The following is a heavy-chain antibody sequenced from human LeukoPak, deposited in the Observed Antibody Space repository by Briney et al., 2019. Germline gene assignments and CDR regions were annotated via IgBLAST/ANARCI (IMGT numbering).Heavy chain of an antibody. CDR3: ARQVYSGYDKPDY. V-gene: IGHV4-39*01. D-gene: IGHD5-12*01. CDR1: GGSISSSSYY. J-gene: IGHJ4*02. Sequence: KASETLSLTCTVSGGSISSSSYYWGWLRQPPGKGLEWIGRIYYSGSTYYNPSLNSRVTISVDTSKNQFYLKLSSVTAADTAVYYCARQVYSGYDKPDYWGQGTLVTVSS. CDR2: IYYSGST.